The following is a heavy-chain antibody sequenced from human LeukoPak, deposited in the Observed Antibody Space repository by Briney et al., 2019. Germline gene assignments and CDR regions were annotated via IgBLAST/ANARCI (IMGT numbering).Heavy chain of an antibody. Sequence: GGSLRLSCAASGFTFTSYAMSWVRQAPGKGLEWVSAISGSGGTTYYADSVKGRFTISRDNSENTLYLQMNSLRPEDTAVYYCAKVLTGSQDYWGQGTLVTVSS. CDR1: GFTFTSYA. J-gene: IGHJ4*02. V-gene: IGHV3-23*01. CDR2: ISGSGGTT. CDR3: AKVLTGSQDY. D-gene: IGHD7-27*01.